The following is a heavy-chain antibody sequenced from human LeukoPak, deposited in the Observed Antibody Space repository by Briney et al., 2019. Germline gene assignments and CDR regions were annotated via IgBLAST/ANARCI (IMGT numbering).Heavy chain of an antibody. CDR2: IIPIFGTA. CDR1: GGTFSSYA. Sequence: FSKASGGTFSSYAISWVRQAPGQGLEWMGGIIPIFGTANYARKFQGRVTITADESTSTAYMELSSLRSEDTAVYYCARRTIGEYYYDSSGYYFDFDIWGQGTMVTVSS. CDR3: ARRTIGEYYYDSSGYYFDFDI. J-gene: IGHJ3*02. D-gene: IGHD3-22*01. V-gene: IGHV1-69*01.